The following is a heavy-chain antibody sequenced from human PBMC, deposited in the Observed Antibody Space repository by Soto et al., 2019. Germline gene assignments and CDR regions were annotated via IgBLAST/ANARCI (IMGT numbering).Heavy chain of an antibody. CDR2: ISSSSSYT. J-gene: IGHJ3*02. CDR3: ARDSLPGYYYDSSGYYVRDAFDI. CDR1: GFTFSDYY. D-gene: IGHD3-22*01. V-gene: IGHV3-11*06. Sequence: GGSLRLSCAASGFTFSDYYMSWIRQAPGKGLEWVPYISSSSSYTNYADSVKGRFTISRDNAKNSLYLQMNSLRAEDTAVYYCARDSLPGYYYDSSGYYVRDAFDIWGQGTMVTVSS.